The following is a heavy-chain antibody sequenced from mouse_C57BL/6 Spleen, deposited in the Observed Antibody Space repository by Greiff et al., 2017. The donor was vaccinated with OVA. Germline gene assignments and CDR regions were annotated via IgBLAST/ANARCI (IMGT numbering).Heavy chain of an antibody. CDR1: GFTFSSYG. J-gene: IGHJ4*01. CDR3: ARGVMRDYAMDY. CDR2: ISSGGSYT. V-gene: IGHV5-6*01. Sequence: EVQLVESGGDLVKPGGSLKLSCAASGFTFSSYGMSWVRQTPDKRLEWVATISSGGSYTYYPDSVKGRFTISRDNAKNTLYLQMSSLKSEDTAMYYCARGVMRDYAMDYWGQGTSVTVSS.